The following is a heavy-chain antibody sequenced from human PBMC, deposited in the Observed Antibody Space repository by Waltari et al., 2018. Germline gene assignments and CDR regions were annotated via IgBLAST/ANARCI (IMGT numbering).Heavy chain of an antibody. CDR3: ARGGYYYDSSGYYDAFDI. D-gene: IGHD3-22*01. CDR1: GGSISRSTW. V-gene: IGHV4-4*02. Sequence: QVQLQESGPGLVKPSGTLSLTFAVSGGSISRSTWRRWVRQPPGAGLEWIGEIYHSGSTNYNPSLKSRVTISVDKSKNQFSLKLSSVTAADTAVYYCARGGYYYDSSGYYDAFDIWGQGTMVTVSS. J-gene: IGHJ3*02. CDR2: IYHSGST.